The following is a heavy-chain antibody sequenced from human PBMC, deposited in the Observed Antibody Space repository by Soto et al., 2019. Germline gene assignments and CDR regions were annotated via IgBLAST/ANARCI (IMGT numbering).Heavy chain of an antibody. CDR2: ISAYNGNT. D-gene: IGHD1-26*01. Sequence: ASVKVSCKSSGYTFTSYGSIWVRQAPGQGLEWMGWISAYNGNTNYADSVKGRFTISRDNSKSTVYLELNNLSAEDTAVYHCAKNQGVELVPLATVDWFDPWGQGSVVTVSS. V-gene: IGHV1-18*04. J-gene: IGHJ5*02. CDR3: AKNQGVELVPLATVDWFDP. CDR1: GYTFTSYG.